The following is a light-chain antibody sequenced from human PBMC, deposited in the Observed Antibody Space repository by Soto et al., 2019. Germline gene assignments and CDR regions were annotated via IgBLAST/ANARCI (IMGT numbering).Light chain of an antibody. J-gene: IGKJ3*01. CDR1: QDISNY. CDR3: LQSYTFPFT. CDR2: AAS. V-gene: IGKV1-39*01. Sequence: DIQMTQYPFSLSASVGDTVTLTCRASQDISNYLNWLQQKPGKAPKLLIYAASTLQTGVPSRFSGSESGTDFTPTISSLQPEDFVIYFCLQSYTFPFTFGPG.